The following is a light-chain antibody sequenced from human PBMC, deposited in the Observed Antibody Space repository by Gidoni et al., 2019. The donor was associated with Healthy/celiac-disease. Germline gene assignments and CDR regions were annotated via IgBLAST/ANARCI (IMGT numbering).Light chain of an antibody. V-gene: IGLV3-1*01. Sequence: SYELTQPISVSVSPGQTATITCYGDELARKSASWYQQKTGQSPVLLMFEDKKRPSGIPARFSGSTSGNTATLTISGTQDIDEADYFCQAWDSGTVIFGGGTKLTVL. CDR1: ELARKS. CDR3: QAWDSGTVI. CDR2: EDK. J-gene: IGLJ2*01.